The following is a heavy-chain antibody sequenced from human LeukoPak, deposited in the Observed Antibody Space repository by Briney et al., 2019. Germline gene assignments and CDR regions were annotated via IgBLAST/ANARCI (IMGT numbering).Heavy chain of an antibody. Sequence: PSQTLSLTCTVSGGSISSGSYYWSWIRQPAGKGPEWIVRIYTSGSTNYNPSLKSRVTISVDTSKNQFSLKLSSVTAADTAVYYCARDPVGSGYSYFDYWGQGTLVTVSS. CDR2: IYTSGST. CDR1: GGSISSGSYY. CDR3: ARDPVGSGYSYFDY. J-gene: IGHJ4*02. V-gene: IGHV4-61*02. D-gene: IGHD3-3*01.